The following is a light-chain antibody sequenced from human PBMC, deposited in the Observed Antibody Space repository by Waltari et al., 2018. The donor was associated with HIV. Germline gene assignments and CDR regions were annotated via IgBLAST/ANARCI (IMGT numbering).Light chain of an antibody. CDR1: MGHSNYD. Sequence: QLVLTQSPSSSASLGASVKFTCTLSMGHSNYDIAWHQQQPEKGPRYLMKLNSDGSHSKGDGIPDRFSGSSSGAERYLTISSLQSEDEADYYCQTWDTGIRVFGGGTKLTVL. CDR3: QTWDTGIRV. CDR2: LNSDGSH. J-gene: IGLJ3*02. V-gene: IGLV4-69*01.